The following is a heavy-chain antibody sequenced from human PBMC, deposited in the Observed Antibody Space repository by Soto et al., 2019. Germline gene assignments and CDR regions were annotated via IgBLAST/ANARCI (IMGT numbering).Heavy chain of an antibody. J-gene: IGHJ4*02. CDR3: ARDQSYGGAFAY. D-gene: IGHD2-21*01. CDR2: ISAYNGNT. CDR1: GYTFTSYG. Sequence: ASVRVSCKASGYTFTSYGISWVRQAPGQGLEWVGWISAYNGNTNYAQKLQGRVTMTTDTSTSTAYMELRSLRSDDTAVYYCARDQSYGGAFAYWGQGTLVTVSS. V-gene: IGHV1-18*01.